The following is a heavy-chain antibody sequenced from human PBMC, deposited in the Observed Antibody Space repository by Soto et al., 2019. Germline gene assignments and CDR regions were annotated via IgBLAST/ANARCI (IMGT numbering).Heavy chain of an antibody. J-gene: IGHJ6*02. CDR2: ISYDGSNK. CDR3: AKGGSPYYYYGMDV. V-gene: IGHV3-30*18. CDR1: GFTFSSYG. D-gene: IGHD5-12*01. Sequence: QPGGSLRLSCAASGFTFSSYGMHWVRQAPGKGLEWVAVISYDGSNKYYADSVKGRFTISRDNSKNTLYLQMNSLRAEDTAVYYCAKGGSPYYYYGMDVWGQGTTVTVSS.